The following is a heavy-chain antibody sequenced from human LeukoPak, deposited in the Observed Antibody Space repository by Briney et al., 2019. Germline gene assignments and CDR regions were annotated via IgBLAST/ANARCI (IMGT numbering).Heavy chain of an antibody. CDR2: IIPIFGTA. V-gene: IGHV1-69*05. CDR1: GGTFSSYA. Sequence: GASVKVSCKASGGTFSSYAISWVRQAPGQGLEWMGGIIPIFGTANYAQKFQGRVTITTDESTSTAYMELSSLRSEDTAVYYCASSTVTDLGYYYMDVWGKGTTVTVSS. CDR3: ASSTVTDLGYYYMDV. D-gene: IGHD4-11*01. J-gene: IGHJ6*03.